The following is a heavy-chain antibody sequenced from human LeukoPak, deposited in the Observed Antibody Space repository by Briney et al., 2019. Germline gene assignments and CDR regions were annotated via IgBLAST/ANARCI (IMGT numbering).Heavy chain of an antibody. V-gene: IGHV4-34*01. CDR3: ARGRAYDFWSGPHYYYYMDV. CDR1: GGSFSGYY. J-gene: IGHJ6*03. Sequence: PSETLSLTCAVYGGSFSGYYWSWIRQPPGKGLEWIGEINHSGSTNYTPPLKSRGTISVDTSKNQFSLRLSSVPAAALAVYYCARGRAYDFWSGPHYYYYMDVWGKGTTVTVSS. D-gene: IGHD3-3*01. CDR2: INHSGST.